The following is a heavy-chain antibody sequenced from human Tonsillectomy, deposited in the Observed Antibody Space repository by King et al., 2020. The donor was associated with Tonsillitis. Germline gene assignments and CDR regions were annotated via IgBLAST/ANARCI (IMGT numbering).Heavy chain of an antibody. Sequence: QLVQSGAEVKKPGSSVKVSCKASGGTFSSYAISWVRQAPGQGLEWMGGIIPIFGTANYAQKFQGRVTITADESTSTAYMELSSLRSEDTAVYYCAREAGSRGKYYYYYYVMDVWGQGTTVTVSS. CDR2: IIPIFGTA. CDR1: GGTFSSYA. D-gene: IGHD2-15*01. J-gene: IGHJ6*02. V-gene: IGHV1-69*01. CDR3: AREAGSRGKYYYYYYVMDV.